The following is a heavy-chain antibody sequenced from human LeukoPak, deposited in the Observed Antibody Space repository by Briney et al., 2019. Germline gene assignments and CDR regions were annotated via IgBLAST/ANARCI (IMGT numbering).Heavy chain of an antibody. D-gene: IGHD2-2*01. CDR3: AGRPQLLSP. CDR1: GFTFSSYG. Sequence: TGGSLRLSCAASGFTFSSYGMHWVRQAPGKGLEWVSYISSSGSTIYYADSVKGRFTISRDNAKDSLYLQMNSLRAEDTAVYYCAGRPQLLSPWGQGTLVTVSS. J-gene: IGHJ5*02. CDR2: ISSSGSTI. V-gene: IGHV3-48*04.